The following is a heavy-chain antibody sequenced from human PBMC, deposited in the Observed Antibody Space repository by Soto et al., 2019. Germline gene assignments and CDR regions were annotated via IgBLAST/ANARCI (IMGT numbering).Heavy chain of an antibody. CDR3: ARALILTGYYIHDAFDI. CDR1: GGSISSYY. Sequence: SETLSLTCTVSGGSISSYYWSWIRQPPGKGLEWIGYIFYTGSTTSYNPSLKSRVTMSVDTSKNQFSLTLNSVTAADTAVCYCARALILTGYYIHDAFDIWGQGTMVTVSS. D-gene: IGHD3-9*01. J-gene: IGHJ3*02. CDR2: IFYTGST. V-gene: IGHV4-59*01.